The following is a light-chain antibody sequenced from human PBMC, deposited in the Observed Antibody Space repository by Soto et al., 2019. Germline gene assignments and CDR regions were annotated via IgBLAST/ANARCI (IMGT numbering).Light chain of an antibody. CDR3: QQRSNWPLT. J-gene: IGKJ4*01. Sequence: IVLTQSPATLSLSPGERATLSCRASQSISSHLAWYQQKPGQAPRLLMYDASNRATGILARFSGSGSGTDFTLTISSLEPEDFAVYYRQQRSNWPLTFGGGTKVEIK. CDR1: QSISSH. V-gene: IGKV3-11*01. CDR2: DAS.